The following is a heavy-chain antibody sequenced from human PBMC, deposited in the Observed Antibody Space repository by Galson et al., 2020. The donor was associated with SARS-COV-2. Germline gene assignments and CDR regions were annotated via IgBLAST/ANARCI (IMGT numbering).Heavy chain of an antibody. J-gene: IGHJ4*02. V-gene: IGHV3-30*18. CDR3: AKDSIVATVFYYFDY. D-gene: IGHD5-12*01. CDR2: LAYDGRDQ. CDR1: GFSFSNYG. Sequence: QAGGSLRLSCAASGFSFSNYGMHWVRQAPGRGLEWVAGLAYDGRDQNYAHSVRGRFTISRDNSKNTLYLEMSSLSAEDTAVYYCAKDSIVATVFYYFDYWGQGTLVSVSS.